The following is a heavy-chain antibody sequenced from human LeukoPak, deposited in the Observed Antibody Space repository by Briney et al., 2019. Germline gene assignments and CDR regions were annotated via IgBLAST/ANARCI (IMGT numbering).Heavy chain of an antibody. CDR2: IYYSGST. CDR1: VGSISSYY. V-gene: IGHV4-59*01. CDR3: ARGGGLRYFDWLGY. D-gene: IGHD3-9*01. Sequence: SETLSLTCTVSVGSISSYYWSWIRQPPGKGLEWIGYIYYSGSTNYNPSLKSRVTISVDTSKNQFSLELSSVTAADTAVYYCARGGGLRYFDWLGYWGEGTLVTV. J-gene: IGHJ4*02.